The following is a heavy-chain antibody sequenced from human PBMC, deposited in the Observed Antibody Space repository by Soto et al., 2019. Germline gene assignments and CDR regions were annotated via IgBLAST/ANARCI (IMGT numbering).Heavy chain of an antibody. CDR3: AQALAGRMAY. CDR1: GFTVDDSA. J-gene: IGHJ4*01. D-gene: IGHD1-1*01. CDR2: ISWNSGSI. Sequence: GGSRRLYCSASGFTVDDSAMHWVRQSPGKGRYWFSGISWNSGSIGYADSVKGRFTISRDNDKNSLYLQMNSLRAEDTAVYYCAQALAGRMAYWGHRTLVSVSS. V-gene: IGHV3-9*01.